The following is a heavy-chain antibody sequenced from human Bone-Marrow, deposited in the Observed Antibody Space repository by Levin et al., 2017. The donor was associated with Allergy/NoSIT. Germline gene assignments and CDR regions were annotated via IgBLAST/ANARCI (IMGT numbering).Heavy chain of an antibody. CDR2: IKSNAYGATT. CDR1: GFNFGDYA. CDR3: SRDLGYYYYHGMDV. Sequence: GESLKISCIASGFNFGDYAMSWFRQAPGKGLEWVGLIKSNAYGATTDYAASVKGRFTFSRDDSKSIAYLEMNSLKTEDTAVYYCSRDLGYYYYHGMDVWGQGTTVTVSS. D-gene: IGHD2-15*01. J-gene: IGHJ6*02. V-gene: IGHV3-49*03.